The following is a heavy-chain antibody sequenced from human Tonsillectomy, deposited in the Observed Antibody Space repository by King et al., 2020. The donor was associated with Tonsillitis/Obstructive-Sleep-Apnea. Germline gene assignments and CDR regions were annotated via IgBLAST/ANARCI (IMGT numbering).Heavy chain of an antibody. CDR3: ARHGSGGSWGAFDI. CDR2: IYPGDSDT. Sequence: QLVQSGPEVKKPGESLKISCQSSGYGFTTFWIGWVRQMPGKGLEWMGIIYPGDSDTTYSPSFQGQVTMSVDKSINTAYLQWSSLKASDTAIYYCARHGSGGSWGAFDIWGQGTVVTVSS. D-gene: IGHD2-15*01. J-gene: IGHJ3*02. V-gene: IGHV5-51*01. CDR1: GYGFTTFW.